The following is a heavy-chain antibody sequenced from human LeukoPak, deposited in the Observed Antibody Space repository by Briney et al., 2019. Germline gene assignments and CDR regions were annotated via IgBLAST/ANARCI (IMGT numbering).Heavy chain of an antibody. J-gene: IGHJ5*02. CDR2: IYNSGST. CDR1: GDPISSFY. CDR3: ARQGAWFGGMGDNWFDP. V-gene: IGHV4-59*08. D-gene: IGHD3-10*01. Sequence: PSETLSLTCSVSGDPISSFYWSWIRQPPGKGLEWIGHIYNSGSTNYSPSLKSRITISADTSKNQFSLKLSSVTAADTAVYYCARQGAWFGGMGDNWFDPWGQGTLVTVSS.